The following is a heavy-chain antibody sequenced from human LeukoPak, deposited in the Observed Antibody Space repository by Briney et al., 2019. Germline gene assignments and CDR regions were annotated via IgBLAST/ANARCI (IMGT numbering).Heavy chain of an antibody. CDR1: GGSISSSSYY. CDR3: ARGLLLVVGAFDY. Sequence: SETLSLTCTVSGGSISSSSYYWGWIRQPPGKGLEWIGSIYYSGSTYYNPSLKSRVTISVDTSKNQFSLKLSSVTAADTAVYYCARGLLLVVGAFDYWGQGTLVTVSS. J-gene: IGHJ4*02. D-gene: IGHD2-15*01. V-gene: IGHV4-39*07. CDR2: IYYSGST.